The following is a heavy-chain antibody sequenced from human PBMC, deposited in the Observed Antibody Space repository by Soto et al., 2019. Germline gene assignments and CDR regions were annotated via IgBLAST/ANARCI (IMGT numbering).Heavy chain of an antibody. CDR3: ARTRSAWSDFHYYSLDV. Sequence: QVQLVESGGGVVQPGRSLRLSCAASGFSLNDYGMHWVRQPPGKGLEWVADISYDSTKTYYADSVKGRFTISRDNSNSALYVQMNSLTGEDTAVYYCARTRSAWSDFHYYSLDVWGQGTTVTVSS. CDR2: ISYDSTKT. CDR1: GFSLNDYG. J-gene: IGHJ6*02. D-gene: IGHD1-26*01. V-gene: IGHV3-30*03.